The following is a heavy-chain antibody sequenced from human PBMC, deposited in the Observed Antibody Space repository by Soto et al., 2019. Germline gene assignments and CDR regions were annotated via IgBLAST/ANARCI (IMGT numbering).Heavy chain of an antibody. Sequence: ASVKVSCKASGYTFTSYGISWVRQAPGQGLEWMGWISAYNGNTNYAQKLQGRVTMTTDTSTSTAYMELRSLRSEDTAVYYCASPPRYYYDSSGYYASYYFDYWGQGTLVTVSS. V-gene: IGHV1-18*01. CDR1: GYTFTSYG. D-gene: IGHD3-22*01. CDR2: ISAYNGNT. J-gene: IGHJ4*02. CDR3: ASPPRYYYDSSGYYASYYFDY.